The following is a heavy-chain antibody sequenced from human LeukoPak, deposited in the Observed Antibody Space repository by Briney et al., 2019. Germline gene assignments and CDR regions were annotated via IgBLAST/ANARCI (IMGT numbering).Heavy chain of an antibody. Sequence: KPSETLSLTCTVSGGSISSYYWSWIRQPPGKGLEWIGYIYTSGSTNYNPSLKSRVTISVDTSKNQFSLKLSSVTAADTAVYYCARLHCYDSSGYWVYYFDYWGQGTLVTVSS. CDR1: GGSISSYY. CDR3: ARLHCYDSSGYWVYYFDY. V-gene: IGHV4-4*09. J-gene: IGHJ4*02. D-gene: IGHD3-22*01. CDR2: IYTSGST.